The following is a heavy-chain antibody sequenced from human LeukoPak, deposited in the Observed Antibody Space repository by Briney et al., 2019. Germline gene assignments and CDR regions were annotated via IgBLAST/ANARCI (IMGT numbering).Heavy chain of an antibody. CDR1: GFTFSSYG. CDR3: AKVASRYGSGSYYPPLFDY. J-gene: IGHJ4*02. D-gene: IGHD3-10*01. Sequence: GGTLRLSCAASGFTFSSYGMSWVRQAPGKGLEWVSAISGSGGSTYYTDSGKGRFTISRDNSKNTLYLQMNSLRAEDTAVYYCAKVASRYGSGSYYPPLFDYWGQGTLVTVSS. CDR2: ISGSGGST. V-gene: IGHV3-23*01.